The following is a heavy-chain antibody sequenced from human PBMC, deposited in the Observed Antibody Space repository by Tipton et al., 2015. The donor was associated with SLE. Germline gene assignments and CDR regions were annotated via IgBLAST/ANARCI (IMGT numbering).Heavy chain of an antibody. CDR2: ISSDVSNT. V-gene: IGHV3-74*01. Sequence: SLRLSCAASGFTFSSYWMHWVRQAPGKGLVWVSRISSDVSNTIYADSVKGRLTISRDNAKNTLYLQMRSLRVEDTGIYYCARAPTISVAGTTDPFGMDVWGPGTRVTVSS. D-gene: IGHD6-19*01. CDR1: GFTFSSYW. CDR3: ARAPTISVAGTTDPFGMDV. J-gene: IGHJ6*02.